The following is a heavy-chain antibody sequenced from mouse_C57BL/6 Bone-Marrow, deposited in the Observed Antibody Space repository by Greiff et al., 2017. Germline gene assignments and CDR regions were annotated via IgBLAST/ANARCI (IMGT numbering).Heavy chain of an antibody. D-gene: IGHD4-1*01. CDR1: GYTFTSYW. CDR3: AREGSWAWFAY. J-gene: IGHJ3*01. Sequence: QVQLQQPGAELVKPGASVKLSCKASGYTFTSYWMHWVKQRPGQGLEWLGMIHPNSGSTNYNEKFKSKATLTVDKSSSTAYMQLSSLTSEDSAVYYCAREGSWAWFAYWGQGTLVTVSA. V-gene: IGHV1-64*01. CDR2: IHPNSGST.